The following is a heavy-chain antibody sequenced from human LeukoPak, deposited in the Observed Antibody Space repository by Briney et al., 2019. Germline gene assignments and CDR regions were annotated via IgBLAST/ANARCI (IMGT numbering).Heavy chain of an antibody. V-gene: IGHV4-34*01. CDR3: ARLSRHSPTSCYSDY. J-gene: IGHJ4*02. CDR1: GGSFSGYY. Sequence: PSETLSLTCAVYGGSFSGYYWSWIRQPPGKGLEWIGEINDSGSTNYNPSLKSRVTISVDTSKNHFSLKLISMTAPDTAVYYCARLSRHSPTSCYSDYWGQGTLVTVSS. CDR2: INDSGST. D-gene: IGHD2-2*01.